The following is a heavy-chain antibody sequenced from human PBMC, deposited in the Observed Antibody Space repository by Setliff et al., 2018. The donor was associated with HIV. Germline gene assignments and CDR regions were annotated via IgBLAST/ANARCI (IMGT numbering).Heavy chain of an antibody. J-gene: IGHJ4*02. CDR1: GFTFSSYW. Sequence: GGSLRLSCAASGFTFSSYWMSWVRQAPGKGLEWVANIKQDGSEKYYVDSVKGRFTISRDDAKNSLYLQMNSLRAEDTAVYYCARGPSYYDYVWGSDRPEDYWGQGTLVTVS. CDR3: ARGPSYYDYVWGSDRPEDY. CDR2: IKQDGSEK. V-gene: IGHV3-7*01. D-gene: IGHD3-16*02.